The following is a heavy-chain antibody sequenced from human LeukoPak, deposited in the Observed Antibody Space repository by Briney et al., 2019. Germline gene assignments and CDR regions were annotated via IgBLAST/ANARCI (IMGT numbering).Heavy chain of an antibody. CDR2: ISGSGGNT. Sequence: GGSLRLSCAASGFTFSSYAMSWVRQAPGRGLEWVSAISGSGGNTYYADSVKGRFTISRDNSKNTLYLQMNSLRVEDTAVYYCAKVPYSNYGPTDYWGQGTLVTVSS. J-gene: IGHJ4*02. V-gene: IGHV3-23*01. D-gene: IGHD4-11*01. CDR1: GFTFSSYA. CDR3: AKVPYSNYGPTDY.